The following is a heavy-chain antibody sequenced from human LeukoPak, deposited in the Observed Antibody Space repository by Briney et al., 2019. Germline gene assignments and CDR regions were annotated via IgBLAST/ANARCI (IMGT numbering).Heavy chain of an antibody. J-gene: IGHJ5*02. V-gene: IGHV3-9*01. D-gene: IGHD5-24*01. CDR1: GFTFDDYA. CDR3: AKDSRDGYNYLDNWFDP. CDR2: ISWNSGSI. Sequence: GVSLRLSCAASGFTFDDYAMHWVRQAPGKGLEGVTGISWNSGSIGHADSVKGRITISRDNAKNSLYLQMNSLRAEDTALYYCAKDSRDGYNYLDNWFDPWGQGTLVTVSS.